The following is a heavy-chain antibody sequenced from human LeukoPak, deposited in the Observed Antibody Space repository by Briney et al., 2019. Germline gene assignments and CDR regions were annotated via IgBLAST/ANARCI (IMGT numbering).Heavy chain of an antibody. J-gene: IGHJ6*03. CDR2: INHSGST. V-gene: IGHV4-34*01. CDR3: ARHQGKGYSYGFIYYYYMDV. D-gene: IGHD5-18*01. CDR1: GGSFSGYY. Sequence: SETLSLTCAVYGGSFSGYYWSWIRQPPGKGLEWIGEINHSGSTNYNPSLKSRVTISVDTSKNQFSLKLSSVTAADTAVYYCARHQGKGYSYGFIYYYYMDVWGKGTTVTISS.